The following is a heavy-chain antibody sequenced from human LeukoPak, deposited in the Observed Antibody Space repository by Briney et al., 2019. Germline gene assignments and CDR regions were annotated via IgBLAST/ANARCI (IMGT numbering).Heavy chain of an antibody. J-gene: IGHJ4*02. V-gene: IGHV4-61*02. D-gene: IGHD3-9*01. CDR3: ARADILTGYCDY. CDR1: GGSISSGSYY. CDR2: IYTSGST. Sequence: SQTLSLTCTVSGGSISSGSYYWRWIRQPAGKGLEWIGRIYTSGSTNYNPSLKSRVTISVDTSKNQFSLKLSSVTAADTAVYYCARADILTGYCDYWGQGTLVTVSS.